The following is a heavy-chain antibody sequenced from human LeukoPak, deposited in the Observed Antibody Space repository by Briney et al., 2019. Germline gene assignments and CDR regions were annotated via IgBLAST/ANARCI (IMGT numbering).Heavy chain of an antibody. J-gene: IGHJ5*02. CDR3: ARGGYWFDP. CDR2: IYYSGST. Sequence: PSETLSLTCTVSGGSISTYYWSWIRLPPGKGLEWVGYIYYSGSTNYNPSLKSRVTISVDTSKNQFSLKLSSVTAADTAVYYCARGGYWFDPWGQGTLVTVSS. V-gene: IGHV4-59*01. CDR1: GGSISTYY.